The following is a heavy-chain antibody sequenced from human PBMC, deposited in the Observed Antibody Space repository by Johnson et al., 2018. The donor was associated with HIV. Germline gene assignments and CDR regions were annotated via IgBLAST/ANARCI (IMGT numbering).Heavy chain of an antibody. V-gene: IGHV3-30-3*01. J-gene: IGHJ3*02. CDR1: GFTFSSYA. CDR2: ISYDGSNK. Sequence: MQLVKSGGGVVQPGRSLRLSCAASGFTFSSYAMHWVRQAPGKGLEWVAVISYDGSNKYYADSVKGRFTISRDNSKNTLYLQMNSLRAEDTAVYYCARLRGAFDIWGQGTMVTVSS. CDR3: ARLRGAFDI.